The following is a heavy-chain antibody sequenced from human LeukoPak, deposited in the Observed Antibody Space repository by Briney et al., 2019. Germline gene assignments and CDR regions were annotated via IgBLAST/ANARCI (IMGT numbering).Heavy chain of an antibody. D-gene: IGHD3-22*01. CDR1: GGSLSCYY. V-gene: IGHV4-59*01. CDR2: IHYSGST. CDR3: VRLSLQSSVNNWYFDL. Sequence: SETLSLTCTVSGGSLSCYYWSWIRQPPGKGLEYIGYIHYSGSTNYNPSLKSRVTILVDTSKNQFSLKLSSVTAADTAVYYCVRLSLQSSVNNWYFDLWGRGTLVTVSS. J-gene: IGHJ2*01.